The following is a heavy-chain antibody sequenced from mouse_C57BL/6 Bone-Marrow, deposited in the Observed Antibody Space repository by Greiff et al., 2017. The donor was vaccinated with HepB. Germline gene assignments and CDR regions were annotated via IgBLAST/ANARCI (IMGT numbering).Heavy chain of an antibody. V-gene: IGHV1-26*01. Sequence: VQLQQSGPELVKPGASVKISCKASGYTFTDYYMNWVKQSHGKSLEWIGDINPNNGGTSYNQKFKGKATLTVDKSSSTAYMELRSLTSEDSAVYYCAREYSYWGQGTTLTVSS. CDR2: INPNNGGT. CDR1: GYTFTDYY. D-gene: IGHD1-3*01. J-gene: IGHJ2*01. CDR3: AREYSY.